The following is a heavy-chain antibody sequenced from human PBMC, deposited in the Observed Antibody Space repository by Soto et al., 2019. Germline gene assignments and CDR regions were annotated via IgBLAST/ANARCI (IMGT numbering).Heavy chain of an antibody. CDR3: ARNLYGDYFDY. D-gene: IGHD4-17*01. Sequence: GGSLRLSCTASGFNFSSYWMHWVRQVPGKGLVWVSRIRTDGSSRSYADSVKGRFTISRDNAKNTLYLQMNSLRAEDTAVYYCARNLYGDYFDYWGQGTLVTVSS. CDR1: GFNFSSYW. CDR2: IRTDGSSR. J-gene: IGHJ4*02. V-gene: IGHV3-74*01.